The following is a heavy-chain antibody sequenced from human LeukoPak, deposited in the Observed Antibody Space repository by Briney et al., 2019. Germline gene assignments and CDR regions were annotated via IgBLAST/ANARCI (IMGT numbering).Heavy chain of an antibody. Sequence: PGGSLRLSCTASGFTFSDYYMTWIRQASGQGPEWISYISSSGGTIFYAESVKGRFTISRDNAKNSVYLQMNSLRAEDTALYYCASGPPGYYLSFWGQGTLVTVSS. CDR1: GFTFSDYY. D-gene: IGHD1-26*01. CDR3: ASGPPGYYLSF. V-gene: IGHV3-11*04. J-gene: IGHJ4*02. CDR2: ISSSGGTI.